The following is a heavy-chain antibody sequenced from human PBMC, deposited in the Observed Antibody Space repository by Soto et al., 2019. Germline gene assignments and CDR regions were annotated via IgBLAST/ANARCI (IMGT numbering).Heavy chain of an antibody. J-gene: IGHJ5*02. CDR2: ISGSGGST. CDR3: AKSQHDYGDYTINWFDP. CDR1: GFTFSSYA. V-gene: IGHV3-23*01. D-gene: IGHD4-17*01. Sequence: GGSLRLSCAASGFTFSSYAMSWVRQAPGKGLEWVSAISGSGGSTYYADSAKGRFTISRDNSKNTLYLQMNTLRAEDTAVYYCAKSQHDYGDYTINWFDPWGQGTLVTVSS.